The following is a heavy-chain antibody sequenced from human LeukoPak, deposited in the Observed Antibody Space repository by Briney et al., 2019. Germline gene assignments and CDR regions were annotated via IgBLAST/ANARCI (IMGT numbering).Heavy chain of an antibody. V-gene: IGHV3-7*01. J-gene: IGHJ4*02. CDR3: ARADWGSIDY. D-gene: IGHD7-27*01. CDR1: GFTFSHYW. CDR2: IRPDAYDG. Sequence: PGGSLRLSCAASGFTFSHYWMTWVRQAPGKGLEWVAIIRPDAYDGSYVDSVKGRFTISRDNARNSLYLQLNSLRAEDTAVYFCARADWGSIDYWGQGALVTVSS.